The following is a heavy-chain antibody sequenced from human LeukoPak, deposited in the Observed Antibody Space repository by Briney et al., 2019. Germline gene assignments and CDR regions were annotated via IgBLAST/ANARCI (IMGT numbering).Heavy chain of an antibody. J-gene: IGHJ4*02. CDR2: IHSGGST. D-gene: IGHD5/OR15-5a*01. Sequence: GGSLRLSCAAPGFTVSNNYMRWGRQAPGKGLESVSHIHSGGSTYSSDSVKGRFTISRHNSNNTVHLQMNNLRAEDTAVYYCARGNSVFLDYWGQGTLVTVSS. V-gene: IGHV3-53*04. CDR1: GFTVSNNY. CDR3: ARGNSVFLDY.